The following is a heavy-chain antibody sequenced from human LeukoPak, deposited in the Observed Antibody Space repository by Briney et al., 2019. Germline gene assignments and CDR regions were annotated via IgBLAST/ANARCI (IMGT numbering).Heavy chain of an antibody. CDR1: GFTFSSYS. J-gene: IGHJ4*02. Sequence: GGSLRLSCAASGFTFSSYSMNWVRQAAGKGPEWVSYISSSISTIYYADSVKGRFTISRDNAKNSLYLQMNSLRAEDTAVYYCVKDDPVLDYWGQGTLVTVSS. CDR2: ISSSISTI. CDR3: VKDDPVLDY. V-gene: IGHV3-48*01.